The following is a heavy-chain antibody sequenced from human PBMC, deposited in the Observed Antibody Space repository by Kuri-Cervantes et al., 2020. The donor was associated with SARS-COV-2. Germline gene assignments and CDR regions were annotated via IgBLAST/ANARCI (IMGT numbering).Heavy chain of an antibody. J-gene: IGHJ4*02. CDR1: GFTFSTYD. CDR3: ARDPYVGSGYYLLDF. Sequence: GGSLRLSCAASGFTFSTYDMYWVRQAPGKGLEWVAIISYDGGYENYADSVQGRFTISRDNDKHTLYLQVNSVKTEDTAVYYCARDPYVGSGYYLLDFWGQGTLVTVSS. CDR2: ISYDGGYE. D-gene: IGHD3-22*01. V-gene: IGHV3-30*03.